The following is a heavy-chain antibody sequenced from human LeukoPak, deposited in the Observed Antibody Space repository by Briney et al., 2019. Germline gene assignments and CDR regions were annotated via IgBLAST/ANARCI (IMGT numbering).Heavy chain of an antibody. D-gene: IGHD3-22*01. J-gene: IGHJ4*02. CDR3: ARDPAHTYYYDP. Sequence: ASVKVSCKASGYTFTVYYIHWVRQAPGQGLEWMGWITPNSGGTKYAQKFQDRFTMTRDTSISTVYMELSRLRSDDTAVYYCARDPAHTYYYDPWGQGTLVTVCS. CDR2: ITPNSGGT. V-gene: IGHV1-2*02. CDR1: GYTFTVYY.